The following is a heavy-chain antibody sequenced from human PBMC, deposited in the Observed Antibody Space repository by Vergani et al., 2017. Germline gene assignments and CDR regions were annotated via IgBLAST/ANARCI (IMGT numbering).Heavy chain of an antibody. V-gene: IGHV3-23*01. J-gene: IGHJ4*02. CDR3: AKDGYCSGGSCYGLDY. Sequence: EVQLLESGGGLVQPGGSLRLSCAASGFTFSSYAMSWVRQAPGKGLEWVSAISGSGGSTYYADSVKGRFTISRDNSKNTLYLQMNSRRAEDTAVYYCAKDGYCSGGSCYGLDYWGQGTLVTVSS. CDR2: ISGSGGST. CDR1: GFTFSSYA. D-gene: IGHD2-15*01.